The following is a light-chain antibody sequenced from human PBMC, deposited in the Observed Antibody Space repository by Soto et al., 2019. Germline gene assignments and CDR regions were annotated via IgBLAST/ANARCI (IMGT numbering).Light chain of an antibody. V-gene: IGKV3-20*01. Sequence: EIVLTQSPGTLSLSPGERATLSCRASESVSSNFLVWYQVKRGKTPRVLIYSASIRATDIPDRFSGSGSGTDFTLTISRLRPEDFAVYYCQQCGSPPFTFGPGTRVDLK. J-gene: IGKJ3*01. CDR3: QQCGSPPFT. CDR2: SAS. CDR1: ESVSSNF.